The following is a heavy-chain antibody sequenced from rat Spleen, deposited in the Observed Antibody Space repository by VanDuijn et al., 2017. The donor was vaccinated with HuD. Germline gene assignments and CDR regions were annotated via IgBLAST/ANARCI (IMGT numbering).Heavy chain of an antibody. CDR3: ARDMSRTIAAKSYWYFDF. Sequence: EVQLVESGGGLVQPGRSLKLSCVASGFTFSSYWMYWIRQAPGKGLEWVASISYDGGSTYYRDSVKGRFTISRDNAKSTLYLQMDSLRSEDTATYYCARDMSRTIAAKSYWYFDFWGPGTMVTVSS. J-gene: IGHJ1*01. V-gene: IGHV5-58*01. CDR2: ISYDGGST. D-gene: IGHD1-2*01. CDR1: GFTFSSYW.